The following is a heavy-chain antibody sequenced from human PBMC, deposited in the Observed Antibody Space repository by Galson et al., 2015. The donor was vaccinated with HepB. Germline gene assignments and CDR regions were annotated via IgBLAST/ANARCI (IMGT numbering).Heavy chain of an antibody. CDR1: GYTFTSYG. V-gene: IGHV1-18*04. D-gene: IGHD3-10*01. CDR2: ISAYNGNT. J-gene: IGHJ6*02. CDR3: ARDRGFGWEAGYYYYGMDV. Sequence: SVKVSCKASGYTFTSYGISWVRQAPGQGLEWMGWISAYNGNTNYAQKLQGRVTMTTDTSTSTAYMELRSLRSDDTAVYYCARDRGFGWEAGYYYYGMDVWGQGTTVTVSS.